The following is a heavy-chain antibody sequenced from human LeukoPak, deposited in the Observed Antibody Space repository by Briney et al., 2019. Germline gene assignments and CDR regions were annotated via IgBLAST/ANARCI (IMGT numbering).Heavy chain of an antibody. J-gene: IGHJ4*02. CDR2: IYYSGST. Sequence: PSETLSLTCTVSGGSISSSSYYWGWIRQPPGKGLEWIGSIYYSGSTYYNPSLKSRVTISVDTSKNQFSLKLSSVTAADTAVYYCARDPTAGWDTTFDYWGQGTLVTVSS. CDR3: ARDPTAGWDTTFDY. CDR1: GGSISSSSYY. V-gene: IGHV4-39*07. D-gene: IGHD1-26*01.